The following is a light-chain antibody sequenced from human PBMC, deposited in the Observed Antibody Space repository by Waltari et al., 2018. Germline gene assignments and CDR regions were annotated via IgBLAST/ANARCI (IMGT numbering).Light chain of an antibody. J-gene: IGKJ2*01. CDR3: QQYDSFPYT. CDR1: QSINSW. CDR2: KAF. Sequence: DIQMTQSPSTLSASIGDRVTFTCRASQSINSWLAWYQQKPGKAPKLLIYKAFNLDSGVPSRFSGSGSGTEFTVTISSLQPDDLATYYCQQYDSFPYTFGQGTKLEIK. V-gene: IGKV1-5*03.